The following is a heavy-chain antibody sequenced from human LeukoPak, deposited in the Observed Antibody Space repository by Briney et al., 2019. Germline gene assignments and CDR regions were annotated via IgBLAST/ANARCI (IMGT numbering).Heavy chain of an antibody. V-gene: IGHV3-23*01. J-gene: IGHJ4*02. CDR3: AKVRSGYYNFDY. D-gene: IGHD3-3*01. CDR2: ISGSGGST. Sequence: PGGSLRLSCAASGFTFSSYAMSWVRQAPGKELEWVSAISGSGGSTYYADSVKGRFTISRDNSKNTLYLQMNSLRAEDTAVYYCAKVRSGYYNFDYWGQGTLVTVSS. CDR1: GFTFSSYA.